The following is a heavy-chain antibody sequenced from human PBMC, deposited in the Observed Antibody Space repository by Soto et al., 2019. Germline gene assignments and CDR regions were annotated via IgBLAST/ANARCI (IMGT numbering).Heavy chain of an antibody. CDR1: GDTFSRFT. CDR2: IIPMLGMS. Sequence: QVQLVQSGAEVTKPGSSVTVSCTASGDTFSRFTLSWVRQAPGQGLEWMGRIIPMLGMSNSALKFQGRVTXTXDEXTNKVYMHINSLRSDDTAVYYCAPSYGSGSAHFDSWGQGTLVTVSS. V-gene: IGHV1-69*02. J-gene: IGHJ4*02. CDR3: APSYGSGSAHFDS. D-gene: IGHD3-10*01.